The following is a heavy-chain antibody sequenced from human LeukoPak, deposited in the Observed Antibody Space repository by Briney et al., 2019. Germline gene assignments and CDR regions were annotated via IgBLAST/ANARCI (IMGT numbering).Heavy chain of an antibody. CDR3: AREVYGDNYFDY. D-gene: IGHD4-17*01. V-gene: IGHV3-7*05. CDR1: GLTLSRNW. J-gene: IGHJ4*02. Sequence: GGSLRLSCAASGLTLSRNWMSWVRQAPGKGPEWVANIKQDGSEKYYVDSVKGRFTISRDNAKKSLYLQMNSLRAEDTAVYYCAREVYGDNYFDYWGQGTLVTVSS. CDR2: IKQDGSEK.